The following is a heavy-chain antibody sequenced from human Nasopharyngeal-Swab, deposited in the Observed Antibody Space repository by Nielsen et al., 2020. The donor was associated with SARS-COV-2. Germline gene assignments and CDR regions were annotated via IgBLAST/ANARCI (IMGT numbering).Heavy chain of an antibody. D-gene: IGHD6-13*01. J-gene: IGHJ6*02. Sequence: ASVTVSCNAAGYTFTSYDINCVRQATAQGLEWMGWMNPNSGNTGYAQKFQGRVTMTRNTSISTAYMELSSLRSEGTAVYYCARGRPQYSSSWYGYYYHGMDVWGQGTTVTVSS. CDR1: GYTFTSYD. CDR2: MNPNSGNT. CDR3: ARGRPQYSSSWYGYYYHGMDV. V-gene: IGHV1-8*01.